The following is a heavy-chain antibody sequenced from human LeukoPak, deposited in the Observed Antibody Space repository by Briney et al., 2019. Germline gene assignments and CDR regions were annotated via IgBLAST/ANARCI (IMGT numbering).Heavy chain of an antibody. CDR1: GGSISNSRYDWY. D-gene: IGHD3-10*01. Sequence: SETLSLTCTVSGGSISNSRYDWYWGWLRQPPGKGLEWIGSIYYSGSTYYNSSLKSRVTISVDTSKNQFSLKLSSVTAADTAVYYCASRPHSGAIDIWGQGTMVTVSS. J-gene: IGHJ3*02. CDR3: ASRPHSGAIDI. V-gene: IGHV4-39*01. CDR2: IYYSGST.